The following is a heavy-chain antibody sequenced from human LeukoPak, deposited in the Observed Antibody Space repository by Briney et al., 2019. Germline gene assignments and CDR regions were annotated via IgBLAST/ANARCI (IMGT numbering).Heavy chain of an antibody. J-gene: IGHJ4*02. Sequence: PGGSLRLSCAASGFTFSSYEMNWVRQAPGKGLEWVSYISSSGSYIYYADSVKGRFTISRDNAKNSLCLQMNSLRAEDTAVYYCARSSSPPDYWGQGTLVTVSS. CDR1: GFTFSSYE. D-gene: IGHD3-10*01. CDR2: ISSSGSYI. V-gene: IGHV3-21*05. CDR3: ARSSSPPDY.